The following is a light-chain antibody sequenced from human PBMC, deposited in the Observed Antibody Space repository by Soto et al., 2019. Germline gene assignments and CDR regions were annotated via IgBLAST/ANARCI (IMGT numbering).Light chain of an antibody. CDR3: QQYNNWPRIT. CDR1: QSVSSN. CDR2: AAS. Sequence: EIVMTQSPATLSVSPGESATLSCRASQSVSSNLAWYQQKPGQAPRLRIHAASAQATGIPARFSGSGSGTEFTLIINSLQSEDLGAYSCQQYNNWPRITFGPGTKVDIK. V-gene: IGKV3-15*01. J-gene: IGKJ3*01.